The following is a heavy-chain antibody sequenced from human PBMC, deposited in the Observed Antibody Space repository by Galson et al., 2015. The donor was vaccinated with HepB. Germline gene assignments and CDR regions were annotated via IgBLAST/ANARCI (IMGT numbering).Heavy chain of an antibody. CDR2: ISAYNGNT. V-gene: IGHV1-18*01. Sequence: SVKVSCKASGYTFTSYGISWVRQAPGQGLEWMGWISAYNGNTNYAQKLQGRVTITADKSTSTAYMELSSLRSEDTAVYYCARDMITFGGNAFDIWGQGTMVTVSS. CDR1: GYTFTSYG. D-gene: IGHD3-16*01. CDR3: ARDMITFGGNAFDI. J-gene: IGHJ3*02.